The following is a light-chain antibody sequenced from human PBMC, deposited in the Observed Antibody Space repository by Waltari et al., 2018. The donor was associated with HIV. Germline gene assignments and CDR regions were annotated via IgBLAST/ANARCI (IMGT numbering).Light chain of an antibody. CDR1: QSVIYNSNNNNY. J-gene: IGKJ4*01. CDR3: QQYYTTPLT. Sequence: IVMTQSPDSLAVSLGERATVNCQSSQSVIYNSNNNNYLAWDQQKPGQPPKLFIYWASTREAGVPDRFSGSGSGTDFTLTISSLQAEDVAVYYCQQYYTTPLTFGGGTMVEIK. CDR2: WAS. V-gene: IGKV4-1*01.